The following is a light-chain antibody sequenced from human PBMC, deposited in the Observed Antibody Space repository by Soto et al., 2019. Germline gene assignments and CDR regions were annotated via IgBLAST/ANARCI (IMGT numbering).Light chain of an antibody. CDR2: AAS. CDR1: QSISRY. J-gene: IGKJ1*01. V-gene: IGKV1-39*01. CDR3: QHYNSYSEA. Sequence: DIQMTQSPSSLSASVGDRFTITCRASQSISRYLNWYQQKPGKAPKLLIYAASSLQSGVPSRFSGSGSGTDFTLTISSLQPDDFATYYCQHYNSYSEAFGQGTKVDIK.